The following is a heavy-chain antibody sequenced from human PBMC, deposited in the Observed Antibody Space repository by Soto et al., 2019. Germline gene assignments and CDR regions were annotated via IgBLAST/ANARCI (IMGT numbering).Heavy chain of an antibody. Sequence: GGSLRLSCAASGFTFSSYAMHWVRQAPGKGLEWVAVISYDGSNKYYADSVKGRFTISRDNSKNTLYLQMNSLRAEDTAVYYCAGDRIAVAGSFDYWGQGTLVTVSS. CDR1: GFTFSSYA. CDR3: AGDRIAVAGSFDY. J-gene: IGHJ4*02. CDR2: ISYDGSNK. V-gene: IGHV3-30-3*01. D-gene: IGHD6-19*01.